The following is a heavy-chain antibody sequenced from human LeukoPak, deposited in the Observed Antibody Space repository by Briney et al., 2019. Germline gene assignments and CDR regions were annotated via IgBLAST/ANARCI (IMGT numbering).Heavy chain of an antibody. D-gene: IGHD2-15*01. CDR3: ARGILRRYFDY. CDR1: GFTFSSYE. CDR2: ISSSGSTI. V-gene: IGHV3-48*03. J-gene: IGHJ4*02. Sequence: GGSLRLSCAASGFTFSSYEMNWVRQAPGKGLELVSYISSSGSTIYYADSVKGRFTISRDNAKNSLYLQMNSLRAEDTAVYYCARGILRRYFDYWGQGTLVTVSS.